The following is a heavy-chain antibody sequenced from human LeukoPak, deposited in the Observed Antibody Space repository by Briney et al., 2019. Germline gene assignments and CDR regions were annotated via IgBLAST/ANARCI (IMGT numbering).Heavy chain of an antibody. Sequence: GGSLRLSCAASGFAFSSYNMKWVRQAPGKGLEWVSFISTTSTYIYYADSVKGRFTVSRDNSKNLLYLQMDSLRVEDTAVYYCARAGTCSSTSCDGGIEYWGQGTLVTVSS. J-gene: IGHJ4*02. CDR1: GFAFSSYN. D-gene: IGHD2-2*01. V-gene: IGHV3-21*06. CDR3: ARAGTCSSTSCDGGIEY. CDR2: ISTTSTYI.